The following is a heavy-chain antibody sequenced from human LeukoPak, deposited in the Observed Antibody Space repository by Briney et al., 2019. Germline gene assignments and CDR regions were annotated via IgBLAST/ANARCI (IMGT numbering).Heavy chain of an antibody. J-gene: IGHJ4*02. Sequence: GASVKVSCKASGYTFTGYSIYWVRQTPGQKLEWMGWINPKTGTANSAQKFQGRVTMTRDTSISTAYMEVSRLRSDDTAVYYCARDTTGNNFGYWGQGTLVTVSS. V-gene: IGHV1-2*02. CDR1: GYTFTGYS. CDR3: ARDTTGNNFGY. D-gene: IGHD1-1*01. CDR2: INPKTGTA.